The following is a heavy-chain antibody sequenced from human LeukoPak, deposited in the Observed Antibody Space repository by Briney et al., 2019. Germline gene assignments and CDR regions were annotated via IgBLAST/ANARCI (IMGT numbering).Heavy chain of an antibody. V-gene: IGHV3-23*01. Sequence: GGSLRLSCAASGFTFSSYAMSWARQAPGKGLKWVSAISGSGGSTYYADSVKGRFTISRDNSKNTLYLQMNSLRAEDTAVYYCAKVALYGDYVITWGQGTLVTVSS. CDR3: AKVALYGDYVIT. CDR1: GFTFSSYA. CDR2: ISGSGGST. J-gene: IGHJ5*02. D-gene: IGHD4-17*01.